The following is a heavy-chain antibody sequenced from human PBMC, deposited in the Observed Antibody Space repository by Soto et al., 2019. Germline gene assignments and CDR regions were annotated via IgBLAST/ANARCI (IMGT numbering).Heavy chain of an antibody. D-gene: IGHD3-10*01. J-gene: IGHJ4*02. Sequence: GGSLRLSCAASEFTFSSYAMSWVRQAPGKGLEWVSAISGSGGSTHYADSVKGRFTISRDNFKNTLYLQMNSLRVEDSALYYCARGSTDSYPGSRIFDFWGRGTLVTVSS. CDR1: EFTFSSYA. CDR2: ISGSGGST. V-gene: IGHV3-23*01. CDR3: ARGSTDSYPGSRIFDF.